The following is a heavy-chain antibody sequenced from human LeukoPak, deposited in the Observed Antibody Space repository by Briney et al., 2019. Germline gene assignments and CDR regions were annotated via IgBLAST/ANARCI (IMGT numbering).Heavy chain of an antibody. J-gene: IGHJ6*03. CDR3: ARTVSSGWTSYYMDV. Sequence: SETLCLTCTVSGGSISSYYWSWIRQPPGKGLEWIGYIYYSGSTNYNPSLKSRVTISVDTSKNQFSLKLSSVTAADAAVYYCARTVSSGWTSYYMDVWGKGTTVTVSS. D-gene: IGHD6-19*01. CDR1: GGSISSYY. CDR2: IYYSGST. V-gene: IGHV4-59*01.